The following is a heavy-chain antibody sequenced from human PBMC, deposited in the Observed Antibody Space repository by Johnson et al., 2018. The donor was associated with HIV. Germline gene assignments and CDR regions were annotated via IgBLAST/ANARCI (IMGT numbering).Heavy chain of an antibody. V-gene: IGHV3-9*01. CDR3: AKDLGESESEEWPSDYYDFGRDYPGQDARGVVGTFDI. Sequence: VQLVESGGGLVQPGRSLRLSCAASGFTFDDYAMHWVRQAPGKGLEWVSGISWNSGSIGYADSVKGRFTISRDNAKTSLYLQIHRLRDEDTALYYCAKDLGESESEEWPSDYYDFGRDYPGQDARGVVGTFDIWGQGTMVTVSS. CDR1: GFTFDDYA. J-gene: IGHJ3*02. CDR2: ISWNSGSI. D-gene: IGHD3-3*01.